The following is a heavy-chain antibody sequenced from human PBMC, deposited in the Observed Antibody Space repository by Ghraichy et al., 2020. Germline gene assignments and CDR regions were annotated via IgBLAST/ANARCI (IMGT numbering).Heavy chain of an antibody. Sequence: SETLSLTCVFSGESPSAHYWSWIRQAPGQGLEWIGEISHGGTTNYNPSLKSRLTISLDKSKNQFSLKLNSVTAADTAVYFCARAECTNAACPIDSWGQGSLVSVSS. J-gene: IGHJ4*02. CDR3: ARAECTNAACPIDS. D-gene: IGHD1-1*01. V-gene: IGHV4-34*01. CDR1: GESPSAHY. CDR2: ISHGGTT.